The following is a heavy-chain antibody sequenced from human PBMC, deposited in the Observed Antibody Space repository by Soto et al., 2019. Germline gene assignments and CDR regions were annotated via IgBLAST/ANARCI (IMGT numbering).Heavy chain of an antibody. Sequence: HLVESGGGLVKPGGSLRLSCAASGFTFSNAWMSWVRQAPGKGLEWVGRIKGEADGGTTDYAGPVKGRITISRDHSKDTLYLQMNSLKTEDTAVYYCTTGLSNGYYNFDYWGQGTPVTVSS. D-gene: IGHD3-22*01. J-gene: IGHJ4*02. CDR3: TTGLSNGYYNFDY. CDR1: GFTFSNAW. V-gene: IGHV3-15*01. CDR2: IKGEADGGTT.